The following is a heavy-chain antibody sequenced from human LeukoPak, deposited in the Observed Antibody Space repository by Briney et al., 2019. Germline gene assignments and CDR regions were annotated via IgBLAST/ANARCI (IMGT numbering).Heavy chain of an antibody. D-gene: IGHD3-10*01. J-gene: IGHJ4*02. V-gene: IGHV3-33*01. CDR2: IWHDGSYK. CDR1: GFTFSSYG. Sequence: PGGSLRLSCAASGFTFSSYGMHWVRQAPGKGLEWVAVIWHDGSYKYYADSAKGRFAISRDSSKNTLYLQMNSLRAEDTAVYYCARVMGNHGSLDYWGQGTLVTVSS. CDR3: ARVMGNHGSLDY.